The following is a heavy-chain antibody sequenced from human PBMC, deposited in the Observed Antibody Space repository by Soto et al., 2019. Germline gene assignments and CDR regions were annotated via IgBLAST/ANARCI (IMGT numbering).Heavy chain of an antibody. V-gene: IGHV5-10-1*01. D-gene: IGHD1-1*01. CDR2: IDPSDSYT. CDR3: TTGTNYYYSMDV. J-gene: IGHJ6*02. Sequence: PGESLKISCKGSGYSFTSYWISWVRQMPGKGLEWMGRIDPSDSYTNYSPSFQGHVTISADKSISTAYLQWSSLKASDTAMYYCTTGTNYYYSMDVWGQGTTVTVSS. CDR1: GYSFTSYW.